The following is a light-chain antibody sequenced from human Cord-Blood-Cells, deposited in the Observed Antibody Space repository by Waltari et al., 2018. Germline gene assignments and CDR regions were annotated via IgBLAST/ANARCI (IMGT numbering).Light chain of an antibody. V-gene: IGKV4-1*01. Sequence: DIVMTQSPDSMAVSLGERANINSTSSQSVLYSSNNKNHLAWYQQKPGQPPKLLLYWASTREAGVPDRFSGSGSGTDFTLTISSLQAEDVAVYYCQQYYSTPLTFGQGTKVEIK. CDR2: WAS. CDR3: QQYYSTPLT. CDR1: QSVLYSSNNKNH. J-gene: IGKJ1*01.